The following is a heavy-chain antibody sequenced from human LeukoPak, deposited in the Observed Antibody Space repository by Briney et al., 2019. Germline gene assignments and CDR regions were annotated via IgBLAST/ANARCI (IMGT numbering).Heavy chain of an antibody. CDR3: TTDSPDIVVVPAARTAHYYYYMDV. Sequence: GGSLRLSCAASGFTFSDAWMSWVRQAPGKGLEWVGRIKSKTDGGTTDYAVPVKGRFTISRDDSKNTLYLQMNSLKTEDTAVYYCTTDSPDIVVVPAARTAHYYYYMDVWGKGTTVTVSS. CDR1: GFTFSDAW. V-gene: IGHV3-15*01. J-gene: IGHJ6*03. CDR2: IKSKTDGGTT. D-gene: IGHD2-2*01.